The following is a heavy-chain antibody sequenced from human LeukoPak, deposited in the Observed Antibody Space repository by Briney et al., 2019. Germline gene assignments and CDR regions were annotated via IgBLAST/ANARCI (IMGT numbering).Heavy chain of an antibody. Sequence: GGTLRLSCAASGFTFSSYGMSWVRQAPGKGLEWVSAISGSGGSTYYADSVKGRFTISRDNSKNTLYLQMNSLRAEDTAVYYCAKEGYDYVWGSYRLIDYWGQGTLVTVSS. CDR1: GFTFSSYG. D-gene: IGHD3-16*02. J-gene: IGHJ4*02. CDR2: ISGSGGST. V-gene: IGHV3-23*01. CDR3: AKEGYDYVWGSYRLIDY.